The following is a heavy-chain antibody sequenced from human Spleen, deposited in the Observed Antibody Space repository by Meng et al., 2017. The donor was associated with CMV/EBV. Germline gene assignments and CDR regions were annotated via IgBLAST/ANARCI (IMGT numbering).Heavy chain of an antibody. CDR3: ASMSRSTRWTTHGAFDI. D-gene: IGHD2-2*01. CDR1: GYSFSSYW. V-gene: IGHV5-51*01. J-gene: IGHJ3*02. Sequence: GGSLRLSCKGSGYSFSSYWIGWVRQMPGKGLEWMGIIYPGDSDTRYRPSFQGQVTISADKSISTAYLQWSSLKASDSAMYYCASMSRSTRWTTHGAFDIWGQGTMVTVSS. CDR2: IYPGDSDT.